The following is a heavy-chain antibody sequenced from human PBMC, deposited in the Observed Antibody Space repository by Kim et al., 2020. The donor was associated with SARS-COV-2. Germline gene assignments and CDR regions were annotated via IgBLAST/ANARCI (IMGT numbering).Heavy chain of an antibody. Sequence: GGSLRLSCAASGFTFSSYGMHWVRQAPGKGLEWVAVISYDGSNKYYADSVKGRFSISRDNSKNTLYLQMNSLRAEDTAVYYCARDSAAAVYYYYGMDVWGQGTTVTVSS. CDR3: ARDSAAAVYYYYGMDV. J-gene: IGHJ6*02. V-gene: IGHV3-33*05. CDR2: ISYDGSNK. D-gene: IGHD6-13*01. CDR1: GFTFSSYG.